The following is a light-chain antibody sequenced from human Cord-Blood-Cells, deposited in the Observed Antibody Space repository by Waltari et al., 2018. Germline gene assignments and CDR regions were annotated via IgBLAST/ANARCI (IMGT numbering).Light chain of an antibody. CDR2: DVS. V-gene: IGLV2-14*01. CDR1: SSDGGGHNY. CDR3: SSYTSSSTLV. Sequence: QSALTQPASVSGSPGQSITILCTGPSSDGGGHNYVSWYQQHPGKAPKLMIYDVSNRPSGVSNRFSGSKSGNTASLTISGLQAEDEADYYCSSYTSSSTLVFGGGTKLTVL. J-gene: IGLJ2*01.